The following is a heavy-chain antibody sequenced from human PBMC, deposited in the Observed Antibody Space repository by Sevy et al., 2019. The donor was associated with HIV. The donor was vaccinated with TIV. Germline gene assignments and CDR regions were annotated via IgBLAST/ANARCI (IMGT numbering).Heavy chain of an antibody. CDR1: GGSFSGYY. Sequence: SETLSLTCAVYGGSFSGYYSSWIRQPPGKGLEWIGEINHSGSTNYNPSLKSRVTISVDTSKNQFSLKLSSVTAADTAVYYCARDHYYDSSGYWHNWFDPWGQGTLVTVSS. CDR2: INHSGST. CDR3: ARDHYYDSSGYWHNWFDP. D-gene: IGHD3-22*01. J-gene: IGHJ5*02. V-gene: IGHV4-34*01.